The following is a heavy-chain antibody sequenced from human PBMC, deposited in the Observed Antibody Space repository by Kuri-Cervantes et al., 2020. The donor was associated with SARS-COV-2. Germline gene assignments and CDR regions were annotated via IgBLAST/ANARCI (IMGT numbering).Heavy chain of an antibody. CDR3: ARDGIGFDP. CDR2: ISYDGSNK. Sequence: LSLTCAASGFTFSSYAMHWVRQAPGKGLEWVAVISYDGSNKYYADSMKGRFTISRDNSKNTLYLQMNSLRAEDTAVYYCARDGIGFDPWGQGTLVTVSS. CDR1: GFTFSSYA. V-gene: IGHV3-30-3*01. D-gene: IGHD2-21*01. J-gene: IGHJ5*02.